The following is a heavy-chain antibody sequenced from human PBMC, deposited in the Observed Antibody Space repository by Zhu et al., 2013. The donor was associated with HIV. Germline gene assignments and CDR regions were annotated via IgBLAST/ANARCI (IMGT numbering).Heavy chain of an antibody. V-gene: IGHV4-30-2*01. J-gene: IGHJ3*02. CDR1: GGSISSGGYS. CDR3: ARDSSSHYDAFDI. D-gene: IGHD6-13*01. Sequence: QVQLQESGSGLVKPSQTLSLTCAVSGGSISSGGYSWSWIRQPPGKGLEWIGYIYHSGSTYYNPSLKSRVTISVDRSKNQFSLKLSSVTAADTAVYYCARDSSSHYDAFDIWGQGTMVTVSS. CDR2: IYHSGST.